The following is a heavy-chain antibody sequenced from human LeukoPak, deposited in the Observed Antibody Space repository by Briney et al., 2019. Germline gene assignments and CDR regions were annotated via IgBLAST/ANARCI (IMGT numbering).Heavy chain of an antibody. V-gene: IGHV4-31*03. CDR1: GGSISSGGYY. CDR3: ASVSSLRSYYGMDV. Sequence: SQTLSLTCTVSGGSISSGGYYWSWIRQHPGKGLEWIGYIYYSGSTYYNPSLKSRVTISVDTSKNQFSLKLSSVTAADTAVYYCASVSSLRSYYGMDVWGQGTTVTVSS. D-gene: IGHD5/OR15-5a*01. J-gene: IGHJ6*02. CDR2: IYYSGST.